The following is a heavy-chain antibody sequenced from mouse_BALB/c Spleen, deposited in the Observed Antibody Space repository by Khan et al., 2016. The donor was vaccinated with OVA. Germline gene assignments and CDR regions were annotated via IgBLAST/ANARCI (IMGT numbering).Heavy chain of an antibody. CDR3: IRHGYVAWFSY. CDR2: IDPFNGDT. Sequence: VQLKESGPELMKPGTSVKISCKASGYSFTTYYIHWVKQSLGKSLEWIGYIDPFNGDTTYNQKFKGKATLTVDKSSSAAYMHLSSLTSEDSAVYYCIRHGYVAWFSYWGQGTLVTVSA. CDR1: GYSFTTYY. V-gene: IGHV1S135*01. D-gene: IGHD2-2*01. J-gene: IGHJ3*01.